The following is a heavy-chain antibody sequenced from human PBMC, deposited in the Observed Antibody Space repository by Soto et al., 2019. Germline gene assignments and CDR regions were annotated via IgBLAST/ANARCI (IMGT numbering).Heavy chain of an antibody. Sequence: PSETMCVTCNVAGASIDRSNCYWDWNRKPPGKGLEWIGTTYYNGNASYNPSLRGRFTISRDNVQNSLFLQMDSLRVEDTAVYYCARDRDYYKADYWGQGTLVTVSS. CDR2: TYYNGNA. J-gene: IGHJ4*01. V-gene: IGHV4-39*02. D-gene: IGHD3-10*01. CDR3: ARDRDYYKADY. CDR1: GASIDRSNCY.